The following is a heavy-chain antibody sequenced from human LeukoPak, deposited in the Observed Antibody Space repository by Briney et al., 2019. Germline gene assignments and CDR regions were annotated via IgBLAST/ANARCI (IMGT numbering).Heavy chain of an antibody. CDR3: AKHFPRYSSTPEGNYFDY. CDR1: GGSISSSGYY. J-gene: IGHJ4*02. V-gene: IGHV4-39*01. Sequence: PSETLSLTCTVSGGSISSSGYYLGWIRQPPGKGLEWIGTIFHSGSTYYNPSLKSRVTILVDKSKNQFSLKLSSVTAADTALYYCAKHFPRYSSTPEGNYFDYWGQGTLVTVSS. D-gene: IGHD6-13*01. CDR2: IFHSGST.